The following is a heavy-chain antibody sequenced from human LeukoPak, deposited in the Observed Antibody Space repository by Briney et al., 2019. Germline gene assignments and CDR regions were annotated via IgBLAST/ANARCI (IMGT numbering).Heavy chain of an antibody. CDR3: AKRYSS. D-gene: IGHD6-13*01. CDR1: GFSLSMYW. Sequence: PGGSLRLSCTAAGFSLSMYWMSWVRQAPGKGLEWVSVISGSDESTYYADSVKGRFTISRDNAKNTLYLQMNSLRAEDTAVYYCAKRYSSWGQGTLVTVSS. J-gene: IGHJ4*02. V-gene: IGHV3-23*01. CDR2: ISGSDEST.